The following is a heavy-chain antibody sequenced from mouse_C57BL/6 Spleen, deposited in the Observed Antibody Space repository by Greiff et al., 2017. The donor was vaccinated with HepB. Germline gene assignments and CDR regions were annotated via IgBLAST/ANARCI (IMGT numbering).Heavy chain of an antibody. V-gene: IGHV5-17*01. J-gene: IGHJ3*01. CDR1: GFTFSDYG. CDR2: ISSGSSTI. D-gene: IGHD1-1*01. Sequence: EVKLVESGGGLVKPGGSLKLSCAASGFTFSDYGMHWVRQAPEKGLEWVAYISSGSSTIYYADTVKGRFTISRDNAKNTLFLQMTSLRSEDTAMYYCARPSDYGTWFAYWGQGTLVTVSA. CDR3: ARPSDYGTWFAY.